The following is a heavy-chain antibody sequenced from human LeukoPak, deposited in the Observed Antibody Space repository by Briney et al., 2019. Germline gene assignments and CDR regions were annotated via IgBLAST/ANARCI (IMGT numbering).Heavy chain of an antibody. Sequence: GASVKVSCKASGYTFTSYYMHWVRQAPGQGLEWMGIINPSGGSTSYAQKFQGRVTMTRDTSTSTVYMELSSLRSEDTAVYYCAREATGGFYYYYGMDVWGQGTTVTVSS. J-gene: IGHJ6*02. D-gene: IGHD7-27*01. CDR3: AREATGGFYYYYGMDV. CDR1: GYTFTSYY. CDR2: INPSGGST. V-gene: IGHV1-46*01.